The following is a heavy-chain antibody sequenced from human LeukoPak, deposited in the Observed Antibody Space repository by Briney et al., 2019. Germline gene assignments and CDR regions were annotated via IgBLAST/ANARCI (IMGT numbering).Heavy chain of an antibody. V-gene: IGHV4-4*02. J-gene: IGHJ6*03. CDR2: IYHSGST. D-gene: IGHD6-6*01. CDR1: GAPISSNNW. Sequence: SGTLSLTCAVSGAPISSNNWWWSWVRQPPGKGLEWIGEIYHSGSTNYNPSLRTRVTISVDASKNQFSLNLSSVTAADTAVYYCARWSGSVTARNYYYYMDVWGEGTTVTVSS. CDR3: ARWSGSVTARNYYYYMDV.